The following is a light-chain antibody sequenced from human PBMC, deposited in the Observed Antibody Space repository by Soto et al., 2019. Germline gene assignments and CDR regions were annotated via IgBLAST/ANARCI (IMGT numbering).Light chain of an antibody. Sequence: EIVLTQSPATPSLSPGERATLSCRASQSLSSYLAWYQQKRGQAPRLLIYDASKRATGIPARFSGSGSGTDFTLSISSLEPEDFAVYYCQQRSDWPLTFGGGTKVEIK. CDR3: QQRSDWPLT. CDR1: QSLSSY. V-gene: IGKV3-11*01. CDR2: DAS. J-gene: IGKJ4*01.